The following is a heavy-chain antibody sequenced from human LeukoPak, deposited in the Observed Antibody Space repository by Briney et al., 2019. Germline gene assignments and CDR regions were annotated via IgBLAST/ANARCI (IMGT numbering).Heavy chain of an antibody. CDR2: IIPIFGTA. CDR3: ARHYGSGSYYPVDY. D-gene: IGHD3-10*01. V-gene: IGHV1-69*13. CDR1: GGTFSSYA. Sequence: GASVKVSCKASGGTFSSYAISWVRQAPGQGLEWMGGIIPIFGTANYAQKFQGRVTITADESTSTAYMELSSLRPEDTAVYYCARHYGSGSYYPVDYWGQGTLVTVSS. J-gene: IGHJ4*02.